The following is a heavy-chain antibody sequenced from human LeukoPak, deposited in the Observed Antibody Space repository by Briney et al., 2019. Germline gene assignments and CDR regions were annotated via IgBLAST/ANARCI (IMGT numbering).Heavy chain of an antibody. CDR3: AGGVVIMTDG. Sequence: PSETLSLTCTVSGCSFSDYYWNWIRQPPGKGLEWIGYIYYSGSTNYNPSLKSRVTISLDTSKNQFSLNLSSVTAADTAVYYCAGGVVIMTDGWGQGTTVTVSS. D-gene: IGHD3-3*01. V-gene: IGHV4-59*03. J-gene: IGHJ6*02. CDR2: IYYSGST. CDR1: GCSFSDYY.